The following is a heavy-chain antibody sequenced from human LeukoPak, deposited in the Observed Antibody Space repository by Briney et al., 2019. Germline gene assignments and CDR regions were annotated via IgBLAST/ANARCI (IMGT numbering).Heavy chain of an antibody. CDR2: MNPTSGNT. CDR3: VSSGDCVDY. Sequence: ASVKVSCKASGHTFSNNDINWVRQAPGQGLEWMGWMNPTSGNTGYAQSFQDRITIAKNMSINTTYMELRSLASEDTAMYYCVSSGDCVDYWGRGTLVTVSS. CDR1: GHTFSNND. D-gene: IGHD2-21*02. J-gene: IGHJ4*02. V-gene: IGHV1-8*03.